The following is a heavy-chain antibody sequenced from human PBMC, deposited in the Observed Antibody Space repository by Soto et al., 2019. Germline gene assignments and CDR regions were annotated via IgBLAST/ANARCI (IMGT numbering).Heavy chain of an antibody. V-gene: IGHV4-59*01. CDR3: ARVHSSGDYFDY. CDR1: GGSISSYY. J-gene: IGHJ4*02. D-gene: IGHD6-19*01. CDR2: IYYSGST. Sequence: QVQLQESGPGLVKPSETLSLTCTVSGGSISSYYWSWIRQPPGKGLEWIGYIYYSGSTNYNPSLKSRVTISVDTSKNQFSLKLSSVTAADTAVYYCARVHSSGDYFDYWGQGTLVTVSS.